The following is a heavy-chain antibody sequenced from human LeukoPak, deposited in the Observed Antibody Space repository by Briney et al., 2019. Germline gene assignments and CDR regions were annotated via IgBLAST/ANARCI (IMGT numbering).Heavy chain of an antibody. Sequence: SETLSLTCTVSGDSISSSNYYWGWIRQPPGKGLEWIGSISNGGNIYYNPSLKSRVTISVDTSENQFFLKLNSVTAADTAVYYCARRPPASGADWFDPWGQGTLVTVSS. J-gene: IGHJ5*02. V-gene: IGHV4-39*01. CDR3: ARRPPASGADWFDP. CDR1: GDSISSSNYY. D-gene: IGHD1-26*01. CDR2: ISNGGNI.